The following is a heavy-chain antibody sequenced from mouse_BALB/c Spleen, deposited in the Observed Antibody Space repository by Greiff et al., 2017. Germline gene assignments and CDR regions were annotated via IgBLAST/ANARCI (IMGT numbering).Heavy chain of an antibody. CDR1: GFTFSDYG. D-gene: IGHD1-1*01. V-gene: IGHV5-15*02. CDR3: ARESSYAMDY. Sequence: EVMLVESGGGLVQPGGSRKLSCAASGFTFSDYGMAWVRQAPGKGPEWVAFISNLAYSIYYADTVTGRFTISRENAKNTLYLEMSSLRSEDTAMYYCARESSYAMDYWGQGTSVTVSS. J-gene: IGHJ4*01. CDR2: ISNLAYSI.